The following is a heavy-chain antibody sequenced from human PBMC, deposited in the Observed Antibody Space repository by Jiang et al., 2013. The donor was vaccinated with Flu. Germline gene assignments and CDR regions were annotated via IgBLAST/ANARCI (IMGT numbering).Heavy chain of an antibody. D-gene: IGHD2-15*01. CDR3: ARRFGYCSGGSCYGAWFDP. Sequence: GSGLVKPSETLSLTCTVSGGSISSSSYYWGWIRQPPGKGLEWIGSIYYSGSTYYNPSLKSRVTISVDTSKNQFSLKLSSVTAADTAVYYCARRFGYCSGGSCYGAWFDPWGQGTLVTVSS. CDR2: IYYSGST. V-gene: IGHV4-39*01. CDR1: GGSISSSSYY. J-gene: IGHJ5*02.